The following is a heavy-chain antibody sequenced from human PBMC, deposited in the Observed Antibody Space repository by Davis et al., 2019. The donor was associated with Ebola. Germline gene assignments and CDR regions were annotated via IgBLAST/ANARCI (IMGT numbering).Heavy chain of an antibody. Sequence: PSETLSLTCTVSGGSISSSSYYWGWIRQPPGKGLEWIGSIYYSGSTYYNPSLKSRVTISVDTSKNQFSLKLSSVTAADTAVYYCARVLGSQGQQLYYYYGMDVWGQGTTVTVSS. CDR2: IYYSGST. J-gene: IGHJ6*02. CDR3: ARVLGSQGQQLYYYYGMDV. V-gene: IGHV4-39*07. D-gene: IGHD6-13*01. CDR1: GGSISSSSYY.